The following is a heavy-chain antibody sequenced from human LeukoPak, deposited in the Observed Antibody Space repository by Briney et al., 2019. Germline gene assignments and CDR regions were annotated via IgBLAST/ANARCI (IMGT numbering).Heavy chain of an antibody. CDR2: IGGSGGST. D-gene: IGHD2-15*01. CDR1: GCTFSSYA. CDR3: ARHEDIVVVVAATDAFDI. Sequence: PGGSLRLCCAASGCTFSSYAMSWVREAPGKGLEWVSAIGGSGGSTYYADSVKGRFTISRDNSKNTLYLQMNSLRAEDTAVYYCARHEDIVVVVAATDAFDIWGQGTMVTVSS. J-gene: IGHJ3*02. V-gene: IGHV3-23*01.